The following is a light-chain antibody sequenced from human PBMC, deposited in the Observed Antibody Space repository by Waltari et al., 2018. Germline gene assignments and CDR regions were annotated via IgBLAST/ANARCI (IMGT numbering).Light chain of an antibody. CDR2: DAS. CDR3: QQRSAWPLT. V-gene: IGKV3-11*01. Sequence: EIVLTQSPATLSLSPGETATLSCRASQSIGPYLAWYQQKPGQAPRLLIYDASNRATGIPARFSGSGSGTDFTLTGSSLEPEDFAVYYCQQRSAWPLTFGQGTRLEIK. CDR1: QSIGPY. J-gene: IGKJ5*01.